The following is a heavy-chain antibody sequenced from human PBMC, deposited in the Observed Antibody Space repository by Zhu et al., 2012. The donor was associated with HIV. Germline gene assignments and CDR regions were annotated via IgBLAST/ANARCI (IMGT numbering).Heavy chain of an antibody. Sequence: QVQLQESGPGLVKPSETLSLTCTVSGGSISSHYWSWIRQPPGKGLEWIGYIYYSGSTNYNPSLKSRVTISVDTSKNQFSLKLSSVTAADTAVYYCARAPRGVRESTRGSYYYYGMDVWDQGP. J-gene: IGHJ6*02. CDR1: GGSISSHY. D-gene: IGHD3-10*01. CDR3: ARAPRGVRESTRGSYYYYGMDV. CDR2: IYYSGST. V-gene: IGHV4-59*11.